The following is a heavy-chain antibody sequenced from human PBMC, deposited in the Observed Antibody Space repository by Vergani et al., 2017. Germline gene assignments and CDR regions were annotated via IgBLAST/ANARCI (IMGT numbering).Heavy chain of an antibody. D-gene: IGHD6-19*01. J-gene: IGHJ4*02. V-gene: IGHV1-2*02. Sequence: QVQLVQSGAEVKKPGASVKVSCKASGYTFTGYYMHWVRQAPGQGLEWMGWINPNSGGTNYAQKFQGRVTMTRDTSISTAYMEISRVRSDDTAVYYCAREPPAGEDSGWPTNFDYWGQGTLVTVSS. CDR3: AREPPAGEDSGWPTNFDY. CDR1: GYTFTGYY. CDR2: INPNSGGT.